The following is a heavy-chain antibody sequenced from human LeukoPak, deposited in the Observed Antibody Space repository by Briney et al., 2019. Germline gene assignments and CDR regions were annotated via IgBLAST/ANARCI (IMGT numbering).Heavy chain of an antibody. V-gene: IGHV1-18*01. Sequence: ASVKVSCKVSGYTFSSYGITWVRQAPGQGLEWMGWISAYNGNTHYAQKLQGRVTMTTDTSTSTAYMELRSLRSDDTAVYYCARGLGSTTFADFDYWGQGTLVTVSS. CDR1: GYTFSSYG. J-gene: IGHJ4*02. CDR3: ARGLGSTTFADFDY. D-gene: IGHD1-26*01. CDR2: ISAYNGNT.